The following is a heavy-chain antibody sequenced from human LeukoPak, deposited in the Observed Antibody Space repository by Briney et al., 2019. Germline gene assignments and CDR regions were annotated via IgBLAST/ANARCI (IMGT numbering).Heavy chain of an antibody. Sequence: PGRSLRLSCAASGFTFSSYGMHWVRQAPGKGLEWVAVISYDGSNKYYADSVKGRFTISRDNSKNTLYLQMNSLRAEDTAVYYCAKDLIGVETTVVQPEDYWGQGTLVTVSS. J-gene: IGHJ4*02. CDR3: AKDLIGVETTVVQPEDY. D-gene: IGHD4-23*01. CDR2: ISYDGSNK. CDR1: GFTFSSYG. V-gene: IGHV3-30*18.